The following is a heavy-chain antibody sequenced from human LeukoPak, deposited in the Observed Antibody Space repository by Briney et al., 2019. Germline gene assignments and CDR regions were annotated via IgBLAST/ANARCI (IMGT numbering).Heavy chain of an antibody. J-gene: IGHJ5*02. CDR2: IYHSGST. D-gene: IGHD3-10*01. Sequence: SETLSLTCTVSGGSISSSSYYWGWIRQPPGKGLEWIGSIYHSGSTYYNPSLKSRVTISVDTSKNQFSLKLSSVTAADTAVYYCARACSVVRGVIRGPWGQGTLVTVSS. V-gene: IGHV4-39*01. CDR1: GGSISSSSYY. CDR3: ARACSVVRGVIRGP.